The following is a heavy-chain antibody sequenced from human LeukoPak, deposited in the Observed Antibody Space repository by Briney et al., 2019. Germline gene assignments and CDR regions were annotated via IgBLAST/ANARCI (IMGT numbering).Heavy chain of an antibody. J-gene: IGHJ4*02. D-gene: IGHD6-6*01. V-gene: IGHV1-2*02. CDR2: TNPNSGGT. CDR3: ARARSIAARKSLDY. Sequence: ASVKVSCKASGYTFTGYYMHWVRQAPGQGLEWMGWTNPNSGGTNYAQKFQGRVTMTRDTSISTAYMELSRLRSDDTAVYYCARARSIAARKSLDYWGQGTLVTVSS. CDR1: GYTFTGYY.